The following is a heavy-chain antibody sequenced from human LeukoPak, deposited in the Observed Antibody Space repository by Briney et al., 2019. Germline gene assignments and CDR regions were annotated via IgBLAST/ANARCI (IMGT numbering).Heavy chain of an antibody. J-gene: IGHJ4*02. CDR1: GFTFSSYW. D-gene: IGHD5-12*01. CDR2: IKSDGSST. CDR3: ARDRGYTQDY. V-gene: IGHV3-74*01. Sequence: PGGSLRLSCAASGFTFSSYWMHWVRHGPGKGLVWVSHIKSDGSSTSYADSVKGRFTISRDNAKNTLYLQMNSLRAEDTAVYYCARDRGYTQDYWGQGTLVTVSS.